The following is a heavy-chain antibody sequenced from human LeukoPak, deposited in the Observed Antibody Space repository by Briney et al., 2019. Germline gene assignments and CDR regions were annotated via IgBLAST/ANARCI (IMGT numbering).Heavy chain of an antibody. CDR1: GYIFTSYW. CDR2: IYPGDSDT. J-gene: IGHJ4*02. V-gene: IGHV5-51*01. Sequence: GESLKISCKGSGYIFTSYWIGWVRQMPGKSLEWMGIIYPGDSDTRYSPSFQGQVTISADKSISTAYLQGSSLKASDTAMYYCARHYYDYVWGSYGIDYWGQGTLVTVSS. CDR3: ARHYYDYVWGSYGIDY. D-gene: IGHD3-16*01.